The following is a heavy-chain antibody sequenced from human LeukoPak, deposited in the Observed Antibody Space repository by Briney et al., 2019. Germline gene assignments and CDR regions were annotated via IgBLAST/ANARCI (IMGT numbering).Heavy chain of an antibody. CDR2: IYYSGST. V-gene: IGHV4-59*08. J-gene: IGHJ3*02. CDR1: GGPISSYY. Sequence: SETLSLTCTVSGGPISSYYWSWIRQPPGKGLEWIGYIYYSGSTNYNPSLKSRVTISVDTSKNQFSLKLSSVTAADTAVYYCARHSYDYVWGSYPEGAFDIWGQGTMVTVSS. D-gene: IGHD3-16*02. CDR3: ARHSYDYVWGSYPEGAFDI.